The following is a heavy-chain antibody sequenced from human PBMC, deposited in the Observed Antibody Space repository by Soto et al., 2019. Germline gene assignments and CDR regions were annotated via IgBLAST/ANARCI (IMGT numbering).Heavy chain of an antibody. CDR1: GYSFTDYH. V-gene: IGHV1-2*04. D-gene: IGHD2-8*01. CDR2: INPKSGGT. CDR3: ARGDSTDCSNSVCSFFYNHDMDV. J-gene: IGHJ6*02. Sequence: AASVKVSCKASGYSFTDYHIHWVRQAPGQGLEWLGRINPKSGGTSTAQKFQGWVTMTTDTSISTASMELTRLTSDDTAIYYCARGDSTDCSNSVCSFFYNHDMDVWGQGTTVTVSS.